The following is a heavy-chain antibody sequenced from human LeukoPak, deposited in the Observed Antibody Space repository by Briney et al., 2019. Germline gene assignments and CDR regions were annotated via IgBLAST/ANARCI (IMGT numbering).Heavy chain of an antibody. CDR2: IIPIFGTA. CDR1: GFTFSSYA. CDR3: ARVYGDGDYTINPQPYYYYYMDV. V-gene: IGHV1-69*01. D-gene: IGHD4-17*01. J-gene: IGHJ6*03. Sequence: GRSLRLSCAASGFTFSSYAISWVRQAPGQGLEWMGGIIPIFGTANYAQKFQGRVTITADESTSTAYMELSSLRSEDTAVYYCARVYGDGDYTINPQPYYYYYMDVWGKGTTVTVS.